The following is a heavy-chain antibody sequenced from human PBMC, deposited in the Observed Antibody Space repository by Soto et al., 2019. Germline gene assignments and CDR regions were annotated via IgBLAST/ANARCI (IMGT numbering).Heavy chain of an antibody. Sequence: QVQLVQSGAEVKKPGSSVKVSCKASGGTFSRYAISWVRQAPGQGLEWMGGIIPIFGTANYAQKFQGRVTITADESTSTAYMELSSLRSEDTAVYYCAIVAHVVAATDDAFDIWGQGTMVTVSS. CDR1: GGTFSRYA. V-gene: IGHV1-69*12. CDR3: AIVAHVVAATDDAFDI. D-gene: IGHD2-15*01. CDR2: IIPIFGTA. J-gene: IGHJ3*02.